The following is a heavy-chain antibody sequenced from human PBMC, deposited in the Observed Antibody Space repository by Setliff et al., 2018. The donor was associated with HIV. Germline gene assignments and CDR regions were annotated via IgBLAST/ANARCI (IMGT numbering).Heavy chain of an antibody. J-gene: IGHJ4*02. V-gene: IGHV4-59*01. CDR3: ARNRVPSSL. CDR2: IYYTGST. CDR1: GGSMSSYY. D-gene: IGHD3-10*01. Sequence: ASETLSLTCTVSGGSMSSYYWGWIRQPPGKGLEWIGSIYYTGSTDYNPSLMSRVTISLDTPKNQFSLKLNSVIAADTAVYYCARNRVPSSLWGQGTLVTVSS.